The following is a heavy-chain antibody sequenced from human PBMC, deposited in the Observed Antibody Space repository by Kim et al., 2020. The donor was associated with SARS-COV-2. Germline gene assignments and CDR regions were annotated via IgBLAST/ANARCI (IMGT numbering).Heavy chain of an antibody. D-gene: IGHD3-10*01. V-gene: IGHV4-4*02. CDR1: GGSISSSNW. CDR2: IYHSGST. J-gene: IGHJ6*02. CDR3: ARSVQGVKFDYYYGMDV. Sequence: SETLSLTCAVSGGSISSSNWWSWVRQPPGKGLEWIGEIYHSGSTNYNPSLKSRVTISVDKSKNQFSLKLSSVTAADTAVYYCARSVQGVKFDYYYGMDVWGQGTTVTVSS.